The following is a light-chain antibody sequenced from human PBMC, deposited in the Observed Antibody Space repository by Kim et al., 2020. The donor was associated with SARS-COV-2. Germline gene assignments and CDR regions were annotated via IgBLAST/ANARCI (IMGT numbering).Light chain of an antibody. CDR3: NSRDSSGNLWV. J-gene: IGLJ3*02. Sequence: ALGQTVRITCQGESLRSYYASWYQQKPGQAPVLVIYGKNNRPSGIPDRFSGSSSGNTASLTITGAQAEDEADYYCNSRDSSGNLWVFGGGTKLTVL. CDR2: GKN. V-gene: IGLV3-19*01. CDR1: SLRSYY.